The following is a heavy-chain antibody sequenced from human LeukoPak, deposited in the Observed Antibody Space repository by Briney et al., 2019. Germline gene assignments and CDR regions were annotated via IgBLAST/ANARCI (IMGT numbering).Heavy chain of an antibody. J-gene: IGHJ6*03. CDR2: MNANSGNT. D-gene: IGHD4-17*01. CDR1: GYTFTSYD. Sequence: ASVKVSCKASGYTFTSYDINWVRQATGQGLEWMGWMNANSGNTGYAQKFQGRVTMTRNTSISTAYMELSSLRSEDTAVYYCARPPSTYYGAYVDYYYYMDVWGKGTTVTVSS. V-gene: IGHV1-8*01. CDR3: ARPPSTYYGAYVDYYYYMDV.